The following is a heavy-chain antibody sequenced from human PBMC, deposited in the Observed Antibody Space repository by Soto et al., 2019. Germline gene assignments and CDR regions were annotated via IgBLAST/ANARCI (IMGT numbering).Heavy chain of an antibody. CDR1: GDSITTGGFY. V-gene: IGHV4-31*03. D-gene: IGHD6-13*01. Sequence: QVQLQESGPGVVRSSETLTLTCSVSGDSITTGGFYWSWARLLPGKDLQWLGYIYYTGAAYYNPALQSRVTISLDTSENQFSLKMTSLTAADSAVYYCASGTFSSISFDFWAPGRLVTVS. J-gene: IGHJ4*02. CDR2: IYYTGAA. CDR3: ASGTFSSISFDF.